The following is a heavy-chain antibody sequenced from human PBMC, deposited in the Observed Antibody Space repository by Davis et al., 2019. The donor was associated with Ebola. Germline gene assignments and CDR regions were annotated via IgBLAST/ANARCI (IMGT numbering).Heavy chain of an antibody. V-gene: IGHV4-4*02. Sequence: MPGGSLRLSCTVSGDSIRGSNLWTWVRQSPGKGLEWIGEIDHSGSTNYNPSLKSRVTISVDTSKNQFSLKLSSVTAADTAVYYCARGPDWFDPWGQGTLVTVSS. CDR1: GDSIRGSNL. CDR3: ARGPDWFDP. CDR2: IDHSGST. J-gene: IGHJ5*02.